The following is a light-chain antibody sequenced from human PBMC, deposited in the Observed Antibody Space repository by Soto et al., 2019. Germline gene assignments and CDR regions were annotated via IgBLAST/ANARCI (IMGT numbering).Light chain of an antibody. V-gene: IGKV3-15*01. CDR3: QQYHTWPA. J-gene: IGKJ4*02. Sequence: EIVMTQSPATLSVSPGERVTLSCRASQSVFSSLAWYQQKPGQAPRLLIYGAATKATAIPARFSGSGSGTYFPLTISSLQSDAVAVYFCQQYHTWPAFGRGTRVEIK. CDR2: GAA. CDR1: QSVFSS.